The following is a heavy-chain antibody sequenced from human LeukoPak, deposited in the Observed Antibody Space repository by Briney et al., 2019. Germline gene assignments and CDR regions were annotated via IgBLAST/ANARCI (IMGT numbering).Heavy chain of an antibody. CDR1: GFTFSTYG. V-gene: IGHV3-30*02. D-gene: IGHD4-23*01. CDR2: IQAGGDEK. J-gene: IGHJ4*02. CDR3: ARDTPGYGGDDFDY. Sequence: GGSLRLSCAASGFTFSTYGMHWVRQAPGKGLEWMTFIQAGGDEKYYAESVKGRFTVSRDNTKNTLYLQMNSLRAEDTAVYYCARDTPGYGGDDFDYWGQGALVTVSS.